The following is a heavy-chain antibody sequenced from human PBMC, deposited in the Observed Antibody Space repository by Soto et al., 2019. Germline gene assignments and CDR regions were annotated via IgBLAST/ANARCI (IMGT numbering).Heavy chain of an antibody. D-gene: IGHD4-17*01. V-gene: IGHV3-11*01. J-gene: IGHJ3*02. Sequence: RGSLRLSCAASGFTFSDYYMSWIRQAPGKGLEWVSYISSSGSTIYYTDSVKGRFTISRDNAKNSLYLQMNSLRAEDTAVYYCARGGTVPPNDAFDIWGQGTMVTVSS. CDR2: ISSSGSTI. CDR3: ARGGTVPPNDAFDI. CDR1: GFTFSDYY.